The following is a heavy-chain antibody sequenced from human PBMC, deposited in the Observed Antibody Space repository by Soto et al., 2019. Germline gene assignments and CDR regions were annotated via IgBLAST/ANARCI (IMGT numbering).Heavy chain of an antibody. V-gene: IGHV1-18*01. CDR3: ARDNSRTFPAAPGDKKSDSSGWWFDP. CDR1: GYTFTSYG. CDR2: ISAYNGNT. J-gene: IGHJ5*02. Sequence: ASVKVSCKASGYTFTSYGISWVRQAPGQGLEWMGWISAYNGNTNYAQKLQGRVTMTTDTSTSTAYMELRSLRSEDTAIYYCARDNSRTFPAAPGDKKSDSSGWWFDPWGQGTLVTVS. D-gene: IGHD6-13*01.